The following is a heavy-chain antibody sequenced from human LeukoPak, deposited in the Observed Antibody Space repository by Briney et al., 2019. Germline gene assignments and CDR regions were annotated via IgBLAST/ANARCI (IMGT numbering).Heavy chain of an antibody. V-gene: IGHV4-59*05. CDR3: ARHPRSYPLDY. Sequence: SETLSLTCTVSGVSISSYYWSWIRQPPGKGLEWIGSIYYSGSTYYNPSLKSRVTISVDTSKNQFSLKLSSVTAADTAVYYCARHPRSYPLDYWGQGTLATVSS. D-gene: IGHD1-26*01. CDR1: GVSISSYY. J-gene: IGHJ4*02. CDR2: IYYSGST.